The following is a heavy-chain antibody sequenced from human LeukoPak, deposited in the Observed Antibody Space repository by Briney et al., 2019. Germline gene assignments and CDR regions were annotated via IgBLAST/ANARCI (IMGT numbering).Heavy chain of an antibody. CDR2: INHSGST. Sequence: SETLSLTCAVYGGSFSGYYWSWIRQPPGKGLEWIGEINHSGSTNYNPSLKSRVTISVDTSKNQFSLKLSSVTAADTAVYYCARTMVRGVIRVRPFDYWGQGTLVTVSS. D-gene: IGHD3-10*01. CDR1: GGSFSGYY. J-gene: IGHJ4*02. CDR3: ARTMVRGVIRVRPFDY. V-gene: IGHV4-34*01.